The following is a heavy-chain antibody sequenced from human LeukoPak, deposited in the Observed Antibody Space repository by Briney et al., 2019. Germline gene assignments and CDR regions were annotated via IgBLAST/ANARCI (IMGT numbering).Heavy chain of an antibody. CDR2: INTGNGYT. Sequence: ASVKVSCKASGYTFTNYAIHWVRQAPGQRLEWMGWINTGNGYTKDSQKFQGRVTITTDAPASTVYMELTSLRYEDTAVYYCARDRDRSSWFPDSWGQGTLVTVSS. D-gene: IGHD6-13*01. J-gene: IGHJ5*01. CDR1: GYTFTNYA. V-gene: IGHV1-3*04. CDR3: ARDRDRSSWFPDS.